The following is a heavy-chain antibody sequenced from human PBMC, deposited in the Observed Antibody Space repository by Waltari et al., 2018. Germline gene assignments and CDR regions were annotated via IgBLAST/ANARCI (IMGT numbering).Heavy chain of an antibody. CDR3: ARDRGGGLYLDS. CDR2: FKRGGGT. Sequence: QLQLQESGPCLVKPSGTLSLTSVLSGDSLLRTYFWSWVRQSPGTGLEWIGQFKRGGGTNYSPSFASRVIMSLDTSINHFSLNMHSATAADTAVYYCARDRGGGLYLDSWGRGILVSVSP. V-gene: IGHV4-4*02. CDR1: GDSLLRTYF. J-gene: IGHJ4*02. D-gene: IGHD2-15*01.